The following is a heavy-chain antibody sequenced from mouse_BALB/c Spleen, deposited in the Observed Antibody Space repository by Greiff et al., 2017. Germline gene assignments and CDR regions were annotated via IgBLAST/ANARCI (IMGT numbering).Heavy chain of an antibody. V-gene: IGHV1S127*01. CDR3: TRSRYDGRRAMDY. CDR1: GYTFTSYW. D-gene: IGHD2-14*01. CDR2: IDPSDSYT. J-gene: IGHJ4*01. Sequence: QVQLQQPGAELVKPGASVKMSCKASGYTFTSYWMHWVKQRPGQGLEWIGTIDPSDSYTSYNQKFKGKATLTVDTSSSTAYMQLSSLTSEDSAVYYCTRSRYDGRRAMDYWGQGTSVTVSS.